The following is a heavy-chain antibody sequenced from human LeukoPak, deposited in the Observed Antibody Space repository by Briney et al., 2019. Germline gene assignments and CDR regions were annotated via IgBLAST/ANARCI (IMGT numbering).Heavy chain of an antibody. V-gene: IGHV4-59*01. CDR1: GGSISSYY. CDR2: IYYSGST. J-gene: IGHJ5*02. CDR3: ARDSDPNWFDP. Sequence: PSETLSLTCTVSGGSISSYYWSWIRQPPGKGLEWIGYIYYSGSTNYNPSLKSRVTISVDTSKNQFSLKLSSVTAADTAVYYCARDSDPNWFDPWGQGTLVTVSS. D-gene: IGHD3-10*01.